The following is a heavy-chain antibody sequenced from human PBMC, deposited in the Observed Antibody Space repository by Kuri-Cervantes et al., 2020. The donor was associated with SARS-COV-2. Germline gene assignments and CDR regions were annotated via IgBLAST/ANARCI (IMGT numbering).Heavy chain of an antibody. V-gene: IGHV4-39*01. CDR2: IYYSGST. D-gene: IGHD3-22*01. J-gene: IGHJ5*02. CDR1: GVSVGSSRYY. CDR3: ATSYYYDSSGYYGWFDP. Sequence: GSLRLSCTVSGVSVGSSRYYWGWIRQPPGKGLEWLGTIYYSGSTYYNQSLKSRVTISVDTSWNQFSLKLSSVTASDTAVYYCATSYYYDSSGYYGWFDPWGQGVLVTVSS.